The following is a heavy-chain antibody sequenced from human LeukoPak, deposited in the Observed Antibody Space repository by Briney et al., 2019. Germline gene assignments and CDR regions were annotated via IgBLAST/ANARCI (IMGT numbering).Heavy chain of an antibody. CDR2: INPNSGGT. CDR1: GYTFTGYY. V-gene: IGHV1-2*02. CDR3: ARVPRPGWPLTYYYYGMDV. Sequence: ASVKVSCKASGYTFTGYYMHWVRQAPGQGLEWMGWINPNSGGTNYAQKFQSRVTMTRDTSISTAYMELSRLRSDDTAVYYCARVPRPGWPLTYYYYGMDVWGQGTTVTVSS. D-gene: IGHD2-15*01. J-gene: IGHJ6*02.